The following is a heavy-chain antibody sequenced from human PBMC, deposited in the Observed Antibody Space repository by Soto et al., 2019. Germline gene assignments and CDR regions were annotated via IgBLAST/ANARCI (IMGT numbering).Heavy chain of an antibody. Sequence: ASVKVSCKASGGTFSSYAISWVRQAPGQGLEWMGRIIPILGIANYAQKFQGRVTITADKSTSTAYMELSSLRSEDTAVYYCAREDVDYYGSGSPTHPYFDYWGQGTLVTVSS. J-gene: IGHJ4*02. CDR1: GGTFSSYA. CDR3: AREDVDYYGSGSPTHPYFDY. V-gene: IGHV1-69*04. CDR2: IIPILGIA. D-gene: IGHD3-10*01.